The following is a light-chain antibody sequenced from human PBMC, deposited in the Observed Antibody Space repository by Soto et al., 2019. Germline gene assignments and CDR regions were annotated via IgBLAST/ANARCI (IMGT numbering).Light chain of an antibody. CDR3: LQSGSSPRP. V-gene: IGKV3-20*01. CDR2: GAS. CDR1: LSVSRSY. Sequence: EIVLTQSPGTLSLSPGERATLSCRASLSVSRSYVAWYQQKPGQAPRLLIYGASRATGIPDRFSGRGSGTDFTLTISRLESEGCAESYCLQSGSSPRPFGPVKKVDL. J-gene: IGKJ3*01.